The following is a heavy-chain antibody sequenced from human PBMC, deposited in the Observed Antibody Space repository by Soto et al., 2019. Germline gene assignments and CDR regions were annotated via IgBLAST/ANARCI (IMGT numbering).Heavy chain of an antibody. V-gene: IGHV3-7*04. CDR3: ARGAGSYFRMVLGGFDI. Sequence: LRLSCAASGFTFSSYWMTWVRQAPGKGLEWVANIKQDGSEKFYVDSVKGRFTISRDNAKNSLYMQMNSLRAEDTAVYYCARGAGSYFRMVLGGFDICGQGXMVTV. CDR1: GFTFSSYW. D-gene: IGHD3-10*01. J-gene: IGHJ3*02. CDR2: IKQDGSEK.